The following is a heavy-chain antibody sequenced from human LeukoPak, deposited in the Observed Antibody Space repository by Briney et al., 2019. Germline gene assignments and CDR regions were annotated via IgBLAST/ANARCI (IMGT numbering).Heavy chain of an antibody. D-gene: IGHD6-6*01. CDR1: GGSISSSSYY. J-gene: IGHJ4*02. V-gene: IGHV4-39*07. CDR2: IYYSGST. CDR3: ARGVARSSKFHFSYYFDY. Sequence: SETLSLTCTVSGGSISSSSYYWGWIRQPPGKGLEWIVSIYYSGSTYDNPSLKSRVTISVDTSKNQFSLKLSSVTAADTAVYYCARGVARSSKFHFSYYFDYWGQGTLVTVSS.